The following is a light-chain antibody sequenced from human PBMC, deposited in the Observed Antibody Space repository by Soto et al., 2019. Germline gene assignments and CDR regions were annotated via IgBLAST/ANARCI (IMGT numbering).Light chain of an antibody. Sequence: EIVLTQSPAILSLSPGERATLSCRASQSVTTFLAWYQQKPGQAPRLLIYDASDRATGIPARFSGSGSVTDFTLTISNLEPEDFAVYYCQQRINWPLTFGGGTKVEIK. J-gene: IGKJ4*01. V-gene: IGKV3-11*01. CDR3: QQRINWPLT. CDR1: QSVTTF. CDR2: DAS.